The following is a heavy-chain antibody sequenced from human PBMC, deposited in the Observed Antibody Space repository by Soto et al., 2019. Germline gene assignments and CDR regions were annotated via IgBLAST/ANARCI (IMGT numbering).Heavy chain of an antibody. CDR3: AKDYYGSGSYYNGRPDY. J-gene: IGHJ4*02. Sequence: GGSLRLSCAASGFTFSSYGMSWVRQAPGKGLEWVSAISGSGGSTYYADSVKGRFTISRDNSKNTLYLQMNSLRAEDTAVYYCAKDYYGSGSYYNGRPDYWGQGTQVTVS. CDR1: GFTFSSYG. V-gene: IGHV3-23*01. D-gene: IGHD3-10*01. CDR2: ISGSGGST.